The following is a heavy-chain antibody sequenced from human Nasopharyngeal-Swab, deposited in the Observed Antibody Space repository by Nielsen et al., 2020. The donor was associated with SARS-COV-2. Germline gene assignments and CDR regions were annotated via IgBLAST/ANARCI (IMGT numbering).Heavy chain of an antibody. V-gene: IGHV4-59*13. CDR2: IYRSGST. J-gene: IGHJ5*02. Sequence: PGKGLEWIGYIYRSGSTNYNPSLKSRVTISVDTSKNQFSLKLSSVTAADTAVYYCARATWSGYSLGWFDPWGQGTLVTVSS. CDR3: ARATWSGYSLGWFDP. D-gene: IGHD3-3*01.